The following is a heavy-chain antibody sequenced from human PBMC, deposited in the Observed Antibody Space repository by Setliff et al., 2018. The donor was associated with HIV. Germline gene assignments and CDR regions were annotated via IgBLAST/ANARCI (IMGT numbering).Heavy chain of an antibody. CDR1: DDSFTNYD. Sequence: SETLSLTCVVSDDSFTNYDWTWIRQSPGKALQWIGSISSTGTTNYSPSLRSRVTISIETSNTRFSLWLRSVTASDTATYYCARLGRAIDDGGSSVRLDFWGQGVLGTVSS. CDR3: ARLGRAIDDGGSSVRLDF. J-gene: IGHJ4*02. CDR2: ISSTGTT. V-gene: IGHV4-4*08. D-gene: IGHD2-15*01.